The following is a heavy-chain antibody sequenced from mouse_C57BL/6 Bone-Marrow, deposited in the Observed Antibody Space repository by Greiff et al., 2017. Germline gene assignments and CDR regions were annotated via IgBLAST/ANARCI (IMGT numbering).Heavy chain of an antibody. CDR1: GYTFTDYN. CDR2: INPNNGGT. D-gene: IGHD2-3*01. CDR3: ARDPYDGYYYAMDY. V-gene: IGHV1-22*01. J-gene: IGHJ4*01. Sequence: EVQLQQSGPELVKPGASVKMSCKASGYTFTDYNMHWVKQSHGKSLEWIGYINPNNGGTSYNQKFKGKATLTVNKSSSTAYMELRSLTSEDSAVYYCARDPYDGYYYAMDYWGQGTSVTVSS.